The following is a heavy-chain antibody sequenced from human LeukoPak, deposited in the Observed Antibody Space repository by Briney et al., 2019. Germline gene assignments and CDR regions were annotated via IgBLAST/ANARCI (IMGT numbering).Heavy chain of an antibody. CDR3: ARTKNYSNYVRYYYMDV. D-gene: IGHD4-11*01. CDR2: ISHRGST. Sequence: PSETLSLTCAVYGGSFSDYYWSWIRQPPGKGLEWIGEISHRGSTDYNPSLQSRITISVDTSTNQFSLNLNSVTAADTAVNYCARTKNYSNYVRYYYMDVWGRGTTVTVSS. CDR1: GGSFSDYY. J-gene: IGHJ6*03. V-gene: IGHV4-34*01.